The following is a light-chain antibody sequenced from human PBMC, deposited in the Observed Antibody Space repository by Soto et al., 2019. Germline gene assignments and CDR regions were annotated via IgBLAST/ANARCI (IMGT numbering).Light chain of an antibody. CDR2: GAS. CDR1: QSVSSSY. J-gene: IGKJ1*01. CDR3: QQYGSSPRT. V-gene: IGKV3-20*01. Sequence: EIVLTQSPGTLSLSQGERATLSCRASQSVSSSYLAWYQQKPGQAPRRLIYGASSRATGIPDRFSGSGSGTDFTLTIILLEPEDFAVYYCQQYGSSPRTFGQGTKVDIK.